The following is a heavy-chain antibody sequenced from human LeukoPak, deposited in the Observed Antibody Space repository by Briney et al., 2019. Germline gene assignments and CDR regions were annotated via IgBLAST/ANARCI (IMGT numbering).Heavy chain of an antibody. CDR3: ARYCSGGSCYAAGILHP. CDR1: GGSLSTDSNY. V-gene: IGHV4-39*07. J-gene: IGHJ5*02. Sequence: PSETLSLTCTVSGGSLSTDSNYWGWIRHPPGKGLEWIGTIYYTGSTYYNPSLKSRVTISMGTSKNQFSLRLDSVTAADTAVYYCARYCSGGSCYAAGILHPWGQGTLVTVSS. CDR2: IYYTGST. D-gene: IGHD2-15*01.